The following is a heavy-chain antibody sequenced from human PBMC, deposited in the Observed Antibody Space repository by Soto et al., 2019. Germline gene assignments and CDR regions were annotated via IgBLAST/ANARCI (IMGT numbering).Heavy chain of an antibody. D-gene: IGHD3-10*01. J-gene: IGHJ4*02. V-gene: IGHV4-59*01. CDR1: GGSIRSYY. Sequence: ETLSLTCTVSGGSIRSYYWSWIRQPPGKGLEWIGYIYYSGSTNYNPSLKSRVTILIDTSKNQFSLKLSSVTAADTAVYYCAKFASGRPVDYWGQGSLVTVSS. CDR2: IYYSGST. CDR3: AKFASGRPVDY.